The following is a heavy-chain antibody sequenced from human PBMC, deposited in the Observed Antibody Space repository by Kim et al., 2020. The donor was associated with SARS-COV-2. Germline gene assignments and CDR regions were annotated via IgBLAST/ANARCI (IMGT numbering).Heavy chain of an antibody. J-gene: IGHJ4*02. V-gene: IGHV4-61*01. CDR3: AGRAGYYEVDD. Sequence: SETLSLTCTVSGGSVSSASYYWSWIRQPPGKGLEWIGYIYYSGSTNYSPSLKSRVTISVDTSKNQFSLKLSSVTAADTAVYFCAGRAGYYEVDDWGRGTLVTVSS. CDR1: GGSVSSASYY. CDR2: IYYSGST. D-gene: IGHD3-22*01.